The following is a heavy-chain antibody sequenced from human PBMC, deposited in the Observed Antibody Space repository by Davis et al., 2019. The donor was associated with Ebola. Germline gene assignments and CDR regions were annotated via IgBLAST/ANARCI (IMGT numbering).Heavy chain of an antibody. J-gene: IGHJ6*03. Sequence: SETLSLTCAVYGGSFSGYYWSWIRQPPGKGLEWIGEINHSGSTNYNPSLKSRVTISVDTSKNQFSLKLSSVTAEDTAVYYCAREGRYCSSTSCYMDVWGQGTTVTVSS. CDR2: INHSGST. CDR1: GGSFSGYY. D-gene: IGHD2-2*01. CDR3: AREGRYCSSTSCYMDV. V-gene: IGHV4-34*01.